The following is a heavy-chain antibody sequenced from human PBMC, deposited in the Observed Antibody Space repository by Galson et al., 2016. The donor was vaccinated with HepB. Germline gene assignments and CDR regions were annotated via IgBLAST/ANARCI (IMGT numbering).Heavy chain of an antibody. CDR1: RFTFSSYA. Sequence: SLRLSCAASRFTFSSYAMSWVRQAPGKGLEWASVISGSGGSTYYADSLKGRFSISRDNAKNSLYLQMNSLRAEDTAVYYCARDRGIQLWSRDGFDYWGQGTLVTVSS. CDR3: ARDRGIQLWSRDGFDY. CDR2: ISGSGGST. J-gene: IGHJ4*02. V-gene: IGHV3-23*01. D-gene: IGHD5-18*01.